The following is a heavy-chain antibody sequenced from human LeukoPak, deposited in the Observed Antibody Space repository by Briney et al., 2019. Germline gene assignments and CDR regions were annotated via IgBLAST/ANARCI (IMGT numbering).Heavy chain of an antibody. CDR3: AKDQPEAYFDY. V-gene: IGHV3-30*02. CDR1: GFTFSNYY. Sequence: GGSLRLSCTASGFTFSNYYMHWVRQAPGKGLEWVAFIRSDGSIEYYADSVKGRFTISRDNAKNTLYLQMNSLRAEDAALYYCAKDQPEAYFDYWGQGTLVTVSS. CDR2: IRSDGSIE. J-gene: IGHJ4*02. D-gene: IGHD1-14*01.